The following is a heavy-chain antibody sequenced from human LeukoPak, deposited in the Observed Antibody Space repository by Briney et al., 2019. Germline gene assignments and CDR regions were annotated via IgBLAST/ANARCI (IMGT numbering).Heavy chain of an antibody. V-gene: IGHV4-59*01. Sequence: PSETLSLTCTVSGGSISSDYWSWIRQPPGKGLEWIGYIYYSGSTNYNPSLKSRVTISVDTSKNQFSLKLSSVTAADTAVYYCARDLYGNYFDYWGQGTLVTVSS. D-gene: IGHD2-2*02. CDR1: GGSISSDY. J-gene: IGHJ4*02. CDR3: ARDLYGNYFDY. CDR2: IYYSGST.